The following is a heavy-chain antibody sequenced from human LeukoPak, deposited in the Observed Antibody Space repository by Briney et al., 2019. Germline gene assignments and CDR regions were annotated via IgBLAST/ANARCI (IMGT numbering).Heavy chain of an antibody. V-gene: IGHV4-31*03. D-gene: IGHD6-13*01. J-gene: IGHJ4*02. CDR1: GGSISSGGYY. CDR3: ARAAGAAAGLILRGEFDY. Sequence: SQTLSLTCTVSGGSISSGGYYWSWIRQHPGEGLEWIGYIYYSGSTYYNPSLKSRVTISVDTSKNQFSLKLSSVTAADTAVYYCARAAGAAAGLILRGEFDYWGQGTLVTVSS. CDR2: IYYSGST.